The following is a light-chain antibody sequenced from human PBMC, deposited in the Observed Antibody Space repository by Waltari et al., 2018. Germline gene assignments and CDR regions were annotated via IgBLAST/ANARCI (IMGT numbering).Light chain of an antibody. J-gene: IGKJ1*01. V-gene: IGKV1-5*03. Sequence: DIQMTQSPSTLSASVGDRVTLTCRASQSIGSWLAWYQQKPGKAPKLLIYKASSLESGVPSRFSGSGSGTEFTLTISSLQPDDFATYYCQQYNTPWTFGQGTKVEIK. CDR2: KAS. CDR3: QQYNTPWT. CDR1: QSIGSW.